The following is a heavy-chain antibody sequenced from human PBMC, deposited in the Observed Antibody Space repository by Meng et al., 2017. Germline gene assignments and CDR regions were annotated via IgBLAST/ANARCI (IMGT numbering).Heavy chain of an antibody. Sequence: QGQVVQSGAEVKKPGASVKVSCKASGYLFTGYYIHWVRQAPGQGLEWMGQINPNSGVTNFAQRFQGRVTMTRDTSISTAYMELSRLTSDDTAVYYCAREIASRGNHARWGQGTLVTVSS. CDR2: INPNSGVT. D-gene: IGHD4-23*01. V-gene: IGHV1-2*06. J-gene: IGHJ4*02. CDR3: AREIASRGNHAR. CDR1: GYLFTGYY.